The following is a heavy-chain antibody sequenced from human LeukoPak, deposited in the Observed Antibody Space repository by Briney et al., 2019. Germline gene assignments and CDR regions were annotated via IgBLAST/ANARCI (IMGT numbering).Heavy chain of an antibody. CDR1: GFTFSSYD. V-gene: IGHV3-13*01. J-gene: IGHJ2*01. CDR3: ARGSSKYSSSWYWYFDL. Sequence: GGSLRLSCAASGFTFSSYDMHWVRQATGKGLEWVSAIGTAGDTYYPGSVKGRFTISRENAKNSLYLQMNSLRAGDTAVYYCARGSSKYSSSWYWYFDLWGRGTLVTVSS. CDR2: IGTAGDT. D-gene: IGHD6-13*01.